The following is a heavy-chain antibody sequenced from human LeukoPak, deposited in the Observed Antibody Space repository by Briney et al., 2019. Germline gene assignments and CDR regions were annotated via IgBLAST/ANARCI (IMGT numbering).Heavy chain of an antibody. CDR3: ARGVATTGDMQI. V-gene: IGHV1-2*02. J-gene: IGHJ3*02. D-gene: IGHD1-1*01. CDR1: GYTFTGYY. CDR2: IKPKSGGT. Sequence: AASLKVSCKASGYTFTGYYMHWVRQAPGQGLEWMGWIKPKSGGTNYAQKFQGRFTRTRDTSISRAYMELSRLRSDDTAVYYCARGVATTGDMQIWGQGTMVTVS.